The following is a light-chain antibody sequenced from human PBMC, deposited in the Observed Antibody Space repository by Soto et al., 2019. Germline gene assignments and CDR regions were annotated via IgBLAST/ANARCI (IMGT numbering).Light chain of an antibody. J-gene: IGLJ1*01. CDR2: QDS. Sequence: SSELTQPPSVSVSPGQTASITCSGDKLGDKYACWYQQKPGQSPVLVIYQDSKRPSGIPERFSGSNSGNTATLTISGTQAMDEADYYCQAWDSISYVFGTGTQLTVL. V-gene: IGLV3-1*01. CDR3: QAWDSISYV. CDR1: KLGDKY.